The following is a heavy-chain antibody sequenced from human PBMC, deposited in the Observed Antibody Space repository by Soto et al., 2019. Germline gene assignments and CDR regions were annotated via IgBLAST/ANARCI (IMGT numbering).Heavy chain of an antibody. CDR1: GGTFSSYA. CDR2: IIPIFGTA. V-gene: IGHV1-69*01. D-gene: IGHD3-10*01. Sequence: QVQLVQSGAEVKKPGSSVKLSCKASGGTFSSYAISWVRQAPGQGLEWMGGIIPIFGTANYAQKFQGRVTITADESTSTAYMELSSLRSEDTAVYYWASGDVGGSGSLIDYWGQGTLVTVSS. CDR3: ASGDVGGSGSLIDY. J-gene: IGHJ4*02.